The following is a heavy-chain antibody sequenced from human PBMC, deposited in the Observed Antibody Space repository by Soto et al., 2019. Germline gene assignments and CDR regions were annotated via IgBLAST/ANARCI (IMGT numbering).Heavy chain of an antibody. CDR3: ARSYGGNSGTFDF. J-gene: IGHJ4*02. V-gene: IGHV4-34*01. CDR2: INHSGST. CDR1: GRSFSGYY. D-gene: IGHD4-17*01. Sequence: QVQLQKWGAGLLRPSEALSLTCAVYGRSFSGYYWSWIRQPPGKGLEWIGEINHSGSTTYNPSLKSRVTISVDTSNNHFSLKLSSVTAADTAVYYCARSYGGNSGTFDFWGQGALVTVSS.